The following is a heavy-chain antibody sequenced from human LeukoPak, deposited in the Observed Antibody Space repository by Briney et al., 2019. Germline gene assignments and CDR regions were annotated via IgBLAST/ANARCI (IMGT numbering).Heavy chain of an antibody. J-gene: IGHJ4*02. V-gene: IGHV3-30*18. CDR2: ISYDGSNK. D-gene: IGHD3-10*01. CDR1: GFTFSSYG. Sequence: PGGSLRLSCAASGFTFSSYGMHWVRQAPGKGLEWVAVISYDGSNKYYADSVKGRFTISRDNSKNTLYLQMNSLRAEDTAVYYCAKERSGYYGSGSYDYWGQGTLVTVSS. CDR3: AKERSGYYGSGSYDY.